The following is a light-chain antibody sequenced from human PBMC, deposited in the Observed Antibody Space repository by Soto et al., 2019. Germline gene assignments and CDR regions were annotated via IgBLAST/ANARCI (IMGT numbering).Light chain of an antibody. J-gene: IGKJ1*01. V-gene: IGKV1-5*01. CDR2: DAS. CDR1: QNINNY. CDR3: LQHNSYSWS. Sequence: DIQMTQSPSSLSASVGDRVTITCQASQNINNYLNWYQQKPGRAPKLLIYDASSLESGVPSRFSGSGSGTEFTLTISSLQPDDFATYYCLQHNSYSWSFGQGTKVDI.